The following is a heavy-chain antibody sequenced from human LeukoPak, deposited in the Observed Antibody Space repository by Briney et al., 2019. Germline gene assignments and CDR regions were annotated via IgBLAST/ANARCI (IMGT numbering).Heavy chain of an antibody. CDR1: GFTFSSYG. D-gene: IGHD6-19*01. CDR3: ARDRGSSGWYEFDY. V-gene: IGHV3-30*02. J-gene: IGHJ4*02. CDR2: IRYDASNK. Sequence: GGSLRLSCAASGFTFSSYGTHWVRQAPGKGLEWVAFIRYDASNKYYADSVKGRFTISRDNSKNTLYLQMNSLRAEDTAVYYCARDRGSSGWYEFDYWGQGTLVTVSS.